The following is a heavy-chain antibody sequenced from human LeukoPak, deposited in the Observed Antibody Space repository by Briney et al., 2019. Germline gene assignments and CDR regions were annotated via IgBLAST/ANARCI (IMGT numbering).Heavy chain of an antibody. CDR1: GGSITSGGYY. Sequence: SQTLSLTCTVSGGSITSGGYYWSWIRQHPGKGPEYIGYISASGTPNYNPSIRSRLTISRDTSNNQFSLNLSSVTAADAAVYYCARERWDPVFAFDFWGQGTVVTVSS. CDR2: ISASGTP. D-gene: IGHD1-26*01. V-gene: IGHV4-31*03. J-gene: IGHJ3*01. CDR3: ARERWDPVFAFDF.